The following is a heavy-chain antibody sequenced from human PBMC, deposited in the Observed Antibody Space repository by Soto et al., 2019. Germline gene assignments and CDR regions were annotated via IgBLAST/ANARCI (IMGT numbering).Heavy chain of an antibody. CDR3: AKGPYCSGGSCYYMDV. D-gene: IGHD2-15*01. J-gene: IGHJ6*03. CDR1: GFTFDDYA. V-gene: IGHV3-9*01. CDR2: ISWNSGSI. Sequence: PGGSLRLSCAASGFTFDDYAMHWVRPAPGKGLEWVSGISWNSGSIGYADSVKGRFTISRDNAKNSLYLQMNSLRAEDTALYYCAKGPYCSGGSCYYMDVWGKGTTVTVSS.